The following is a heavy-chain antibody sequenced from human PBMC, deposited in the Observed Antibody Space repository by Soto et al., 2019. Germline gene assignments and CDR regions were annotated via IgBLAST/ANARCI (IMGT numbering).Heavy chain of an antibody. CDR1: GYTFASYA. CDR2: ISAYNGNT. Sequence: QVQLVQSGAEVKKPGASVKVSCKASGYTFASYAISWMRQAPGQGLEWMGWISAYNGNTNYAQKLQGRVTMTTDTSTSTAYMELRSLRADVTAVYYWVSDRPPADCWGQGTLVTVSS. J-gene: IGHJ4*02. V-gene: IGHV1-18*01. D-gene: IGHD2-2*01. CDR3: VSDRPPADC.